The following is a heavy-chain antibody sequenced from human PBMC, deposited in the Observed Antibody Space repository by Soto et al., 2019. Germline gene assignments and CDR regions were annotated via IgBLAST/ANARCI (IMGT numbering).Heavy chain of an antibody. CDR2: IIPIFGTT. J-gene: IGHJ4*02. D-gene: IGHD3-3*01. CDR3: ARVFPDGWVEPGVVRGYLDT. Sequence: QVQLVQSGAEVKEPGSAVKVSCKAPADSFSSYGISWVRQAPGQGLEWMGGIIPIFGTTNYAEKFQGRVTITADESTNTAYMVLSSLRSEDTAFYYCARVFPDGWVEPGVVRGYLDTWGRGTLVTVSS. V-gene: IGHV1-69*01. CDR1: ADSFSSYG.